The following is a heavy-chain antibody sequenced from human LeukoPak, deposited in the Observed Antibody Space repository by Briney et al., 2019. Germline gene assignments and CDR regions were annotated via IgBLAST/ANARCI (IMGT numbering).Heavy chain of an antibody. V-gene: IGHV4-30-2*01. D-gene: IGHD1-26*01. CDR2: IYHSGST. J-gene: IGHJ6*03. CDR1: GGSISSGGYY. CDR3: ASVSGVGGYYYYYMDV. Sequence: SETLSLTCTVSGGSISSGGYYWSWIRQPPGKGLEWIGYIYHSGSTYYNPSLKSRVTISVDRSKNQFSLKLSSVTAADTAVYYCASVSGVGGYYYYYMDVWGKGTTVTVSS.